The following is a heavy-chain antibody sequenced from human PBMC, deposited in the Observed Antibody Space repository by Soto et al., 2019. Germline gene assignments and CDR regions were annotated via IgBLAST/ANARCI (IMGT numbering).Heavy chain of an antibody. CDR2: VDYAGNA. Sequence: LQLQESGPGLVKPSDTLSLTCTVSGDSITKSVYYWAWVRQTPGKGLEWIASVDYAGNAHYTPSLQSRVTISVDASRSQFSLELQSVTAADSAVYYCARVPYYGSGGDGPYYFDYWGQGTLVTVSS. J-gene: IGHJ4*02. CDR3: ARVPYYGSGGDGPYYFDY. CDR1: GDSITKSVYY. D-gene: IGHD2-15*01. V-gene: IGHV4-39*01.